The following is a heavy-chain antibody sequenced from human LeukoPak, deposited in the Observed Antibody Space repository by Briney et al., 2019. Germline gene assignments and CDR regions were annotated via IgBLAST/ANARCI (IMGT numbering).Heavy chain of an antibody. CDR3: ARGSELLFVEATIDY. J-gene: IGHJ4*02. CDR2: MNPNSGNT. D-gene: IGHD2-2*01. CDR1: GYTFTSYD. Sequence: ASVKVSCKASGYTFTSYDINWVRQATGQGPEWMGWMNPNSGNTGYAQKFQGRVTMTRNTSISTAYMELSSLRSEDTAVYYCARGSELLFVEATIDYWGQGTLVTVSS. V-gene: IGHV1-8*01.